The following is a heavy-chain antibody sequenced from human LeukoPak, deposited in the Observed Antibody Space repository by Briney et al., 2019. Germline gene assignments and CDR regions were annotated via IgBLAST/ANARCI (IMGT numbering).Heavy chain of an antibody. CDR3: ARGAGFDY. V-gene: IGHV3-30-3*01. CDR2: ISYDGSNK. CDR1: GFTFSSYA. D-gene: IGHD3-16*01. J-gene: IGHJ4*02. Sequence: GGSLRLSCAASGFTFSSYAMHWVRQAPGKGLEWVAVISYDGSNKYYADPVKGRFTISRDNSKNTLYLQMNSLRAEDTAAYYCARGAGFDYWGQGTLVTVSS.